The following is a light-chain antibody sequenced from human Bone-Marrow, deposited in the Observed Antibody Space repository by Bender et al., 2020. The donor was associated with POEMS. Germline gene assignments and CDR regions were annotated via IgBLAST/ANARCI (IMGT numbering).Light chain of an antibody. CDR1: NSDVGGYNY. Sequence: QSALTQPASVSGSPGQSITISCTGTNSDVGGYNYVSWYQQHPGKAPKLMIHEVSNRPSGVSNRFSGSKSGNTASLTISGLQAEDEADYYCSSYTSSSPWVFGGGTKLTVL. CDR2: EVS. V-gene: IGLV2-14*01. CDR3: SSYTSSSPWV. J-gene: IGLJ3*02.